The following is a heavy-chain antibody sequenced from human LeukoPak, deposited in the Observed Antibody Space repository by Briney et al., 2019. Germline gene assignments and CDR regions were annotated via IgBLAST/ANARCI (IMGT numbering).Heavy chain of an antibody. CDR3: ARSRGGRDGYNTPLSYFDH. CDR2: ITGSGGST. V-gene: IGHV3-23*01. Sequence: GGSLRLSCAASGFTFSSFAMSWVRQAPGKGLEWVSTITGSGGSTYYADSVKGRFTISRDNSKNTLYLQMNSLRAEDTAVLYCARSRGGRDGYNTPLSYFDHWGQGTLVTVSS. CDR1: GFTFSSFA. D-gene: IGHD5-24*01. J-gene: IGHJ4*02.